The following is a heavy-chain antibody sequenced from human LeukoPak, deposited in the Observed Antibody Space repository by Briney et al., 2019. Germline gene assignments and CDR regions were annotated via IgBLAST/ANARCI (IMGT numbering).Heavy chain of an antibody. CDR3: ARAYIAAAGSYYYYYMDV. CDR2: IYYSGTT. J-gene: IGHJ6*03. CDR1: GGSISGYY. Sequence: SETLSLTCSVSGGSISGYYWSWIRQPPGKGLEWIGYIYYSGTTIYNPSLKSRLTISLDTSKNQFSLKLSSVTAADTAVYYCARAYIAAAGSYYYYYMDVWGKGTTVTVSS. D-gene: IGHD6-13*01. V-gene: IGHV4-59*12.